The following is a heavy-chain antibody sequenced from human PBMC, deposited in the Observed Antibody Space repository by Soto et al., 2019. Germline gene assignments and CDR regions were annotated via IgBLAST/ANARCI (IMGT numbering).Heavy chain of an antibody. Sequence: EVQLVESGGGLVQPGGSLRLSCAASGFTFRHYAMNWVRQAPGKGLEWVSGISSGRGATIRYAESVQGRFSISRDNSKNTLFLQMNNLRVAVTALYYCAKDQGEGGDYENLLPSDWGQGILVTVSS. CDR3: AKDQGEGGDYENLLPSD. D-gene: IGHD4-17*01. V-gene: IGHV3-23*04. CDR2: ISSGRGATI. J-gene: IGHJ4*02. CDR1: GFTFRHYA.